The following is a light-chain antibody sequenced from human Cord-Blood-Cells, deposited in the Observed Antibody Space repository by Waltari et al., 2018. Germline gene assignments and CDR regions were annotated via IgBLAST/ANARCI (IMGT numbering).Light chain of an antibody. CDR3: SSYAGSNNLV. V-gene: IGLV2-8*01. J-gene: IGLJ2*01. CDR2: EVS. Sequence: QSALTQSPPASGSPGPSATIPCTGTSRDVGGYNEVSWYQQHPGKVPKLMIYEVSKRPSGVPDRFSGSKSGNTASLTVSGLQAEDEADYYCSSYAGSNNLVFGGGTKLTVL. CDR1: SRDVGGYNE.